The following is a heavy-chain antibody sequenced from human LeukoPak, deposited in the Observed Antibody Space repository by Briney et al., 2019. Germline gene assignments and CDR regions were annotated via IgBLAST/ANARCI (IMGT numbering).Heavy chain of an antibody. V-gene: IGHV3-48*03. CDR2: ISSSGSTI. Sequence: GGSLRLSCAASGFTFSSYEMNWVRQAPGKGLEWVSYISSSGSTIYYADSVKGRFTISRDNAKNSLYLQMNSLRAEDTAVYYCAKDRAMIVVVVYDYWGQGTLVTVSS. CDR1: GFTFSSYE. D-gene: IGHD3-22*01. J-gene: IGHJ4*02. CDR3: AKDRAMIVVVVYDY.